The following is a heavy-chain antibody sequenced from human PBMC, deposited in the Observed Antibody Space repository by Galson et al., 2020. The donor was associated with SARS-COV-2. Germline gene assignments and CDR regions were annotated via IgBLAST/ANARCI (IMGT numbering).Heavy chain of an antibody. Sequence: ASVKVSCKVSGYTLTELSMHWVRQAPGKGLEWMGGFDPKDGETIYAQKFQGRVTMTEDTSTDTAYMELSSLRSEDTAVYYCAKLVYDILTGYFAFDIWGQGTMVTVSS. CDR3: AKLVYDILTGYFAFDI. V-gene: IGHV1-24*01. CDR1: GYTLTELS. CDR2: FDPKDGET. D-gene: IGHD3-9*01. J-gene: IGHJ3*02.